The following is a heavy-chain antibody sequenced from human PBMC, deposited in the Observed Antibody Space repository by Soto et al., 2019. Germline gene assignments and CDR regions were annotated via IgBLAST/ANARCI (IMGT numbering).Heavy chain of an antibody. D-gene: IGHD3-10*01. V-gene: IGHV1-18*04. CDR1: GYSFTTHG. CDR2: ISAYNGDT. CDR3: ARDPPFSGILRGTPLMDV. Sequence: QVQLVQSEAEVRKPGASVKVSCKASGYSFTTHGISWVRRAPGHGLEGMGWISAYNGDTNYVQRFKGRLTMTTDTSTSTAYMELRSLTSHNTAVYYGARDPPFSGILRGTPLMDVWGQGTTVTVSS. J-gene: IGHJ6*02.